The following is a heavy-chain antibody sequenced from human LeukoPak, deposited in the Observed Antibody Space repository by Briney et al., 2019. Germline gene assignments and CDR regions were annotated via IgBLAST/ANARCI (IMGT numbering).Heavy chain of an antibody. CDR2: IYPGGKT. V-gene: IGHV3-66*01. CDR3: ARVKWQMVVVIKSHWSFDL. J-gene: IGHJ2*01. CDR1: GFIVDGNY. Sequence: GGSLRLSCAASGFIVDGNYINWVRQAPGKGLEWVSVIYPGGKTFYSNSVKDRFTISRDNSRNTVSLHMSGLSAEDTAVYYCARVKWQMVVVIKSHWSFDLWGRGTLVTVSS. D-gene: IGHD3-22*01.